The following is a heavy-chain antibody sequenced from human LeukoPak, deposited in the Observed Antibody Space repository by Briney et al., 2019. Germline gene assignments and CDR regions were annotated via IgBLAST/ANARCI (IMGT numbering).Heavy chain of an antibody. CDR2: ISDSGGNT. D-gene: IGHD3-16*01. CDR1: GFTFRNYA. J-gene: IGHJ4*02. Sequence: PGGSLRLSCAASGFTFRNYAMSWVRQAPGKGLEWVSTISDSGGNTCYADSVRGRFTISRDNSKNTLSLQMNSLRVEDTALYYCAKDLGALTYGEGFWGQGTLVTVPS. CDR3: AKDLGALTYGEGF. V-gene: IGHV3-23*01.